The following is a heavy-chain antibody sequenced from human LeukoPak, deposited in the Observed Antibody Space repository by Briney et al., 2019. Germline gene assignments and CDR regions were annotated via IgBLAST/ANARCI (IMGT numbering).Heavy chain of an antibody. V-gene: IGHV3-74*01. Sequence: GGSLRISCAASGFTLSSYWMHWARQTPGKGLVWVSRMSSDESTTNYADSVKGRFTISRDNAKNTLYLQMNSLRAEDTAVYYCARRSSGSPPYYFDYWGQGTLVTVSS. CDR3: ARRSSGSPPYYFDY. CDR2: MSSDESTT. CDR1: GFTLSSYW. J-gene: IGHJ4*02. D-gene: IGHD1-26*01.